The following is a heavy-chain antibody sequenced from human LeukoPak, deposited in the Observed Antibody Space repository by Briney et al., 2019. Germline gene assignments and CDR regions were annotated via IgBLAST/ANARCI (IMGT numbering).Heavy chain of an antibody. J-gene: IGHJ6*03. V-gene: IGHV4-61*02. CDR2: IYTSGST. CDR3: ATRSALDYYLDV. D-gene: IGHD6-6*01. CDR1: GGSISSDNYY. Sequence: SQTLSLTCTVSGGSISSDNYYWSWIRQPAGKGLEWIGRIYTSGSTNYNPSLKSRVTISIDTSKNQFSLKLSSVTAADTAVYYCATRSALDYYLDVWGKGTTVTVSS.